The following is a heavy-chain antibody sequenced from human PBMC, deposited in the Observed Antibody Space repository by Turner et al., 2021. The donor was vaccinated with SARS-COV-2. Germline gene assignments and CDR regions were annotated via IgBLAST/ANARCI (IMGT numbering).Heavy chain of an antibody. CDR3: AKDLGQLDWFDP. D-gene: IGHD6-6*01. V-gene: IGHV3-30*18. Sequence: QVQLVESAGGVVEPGRSLSPSFAASGFTFSRSGMHWFRQAPGKGLEWVAVISDDGSNKYYGDSVKGRLTSARDNSKNTVYLQMNSLRAEDTAVYYCAKDLGQLDWFDPWGQGTLVTVSS. J-gene: IGHJ5*02. CDR2: ISDDGSNK. CDR1: GFTFSRSG.